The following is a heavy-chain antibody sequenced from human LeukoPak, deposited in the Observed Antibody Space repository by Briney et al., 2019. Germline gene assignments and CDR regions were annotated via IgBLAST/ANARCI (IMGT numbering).Heavy chain of an antibody. Sequence: PSETLSLTCTVSGGSISHYYWNWIRQPPGKGLEWIASIYYSGSTYYNPSLKSRVTISVDTSKNQLSLKLSSLTAADTAVHYCARHEYSGSYYGLSWFDPWGQGTLVTVSS. J-gene: IGHJ5*02. CDR3: ARHEYSGSYYGLSWFDP. CDR2: IYYSGST. CDR1: GGSISHYY. V-gene: IGHV4-39*01. D-gene: IGHD1-26*01.